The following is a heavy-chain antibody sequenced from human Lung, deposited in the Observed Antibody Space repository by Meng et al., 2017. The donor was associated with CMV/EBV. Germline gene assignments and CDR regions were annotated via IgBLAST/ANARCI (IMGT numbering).Heavy chain of an antibody. Sequence: GGSLRLXXAASRLSSYTLNWVRQAPGKGLEWVSSISSSSSYVYYADSVKGRFTISRDNAKNSLYLQMNSLRAEDTAVYYCAREGYDYDSGSYYYYFDHWGQGSXVTVAS. CDR2: ISSSSSYV. CDR3: AREGYDYDSGSYYYYFDH. V-gene: IGHV3-21*01. J-gene: IGHJ4*02. D-gene: IGHD3-10*01. CDR1: RLSSYT.